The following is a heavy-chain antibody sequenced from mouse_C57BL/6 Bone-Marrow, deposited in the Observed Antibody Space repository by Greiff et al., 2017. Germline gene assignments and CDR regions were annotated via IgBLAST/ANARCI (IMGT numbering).Heavy chain of an antibody. D-gene: IGHD1-1*01. CDR3: AREGLRYRY. Sequence: QVQLQQSGAELARPGASVKLSCKASGYTFTSYWMHWVKQRPGQGLEWIGMIHPNSGSTNYNEKFKSKATLTVDKSSSTAYMQLSSLTSEDSAVYYCAREGLRYRYWGQGTTLTVSS. CDR2: IHPNSGST. J-gene: IGHJ2*01. CDR1: GYTFTSYW. V-gene: IGHV1-64*01.